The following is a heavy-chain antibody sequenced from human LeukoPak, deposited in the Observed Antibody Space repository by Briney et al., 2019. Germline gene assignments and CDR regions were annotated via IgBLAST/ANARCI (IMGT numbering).Heavy chain of an antibody. D-gene: IGHD4-23*01. J-gene: IGHJ5*02. CDR3: ARDVSSGNGWFDP. CDR1: GGTFSSYA. V-gene: IGHV1-69*13. CDR2: IIPIFGTA. Sequence: SVKVSCTASGGTFSSYAISWVRQAPGQGLEWMGGIIPIFGTANYAQKFQGRVTITADESTSTAYMELSSLRSEDTAVYYCARDVSSGNGWFDPWGQGTLVTVSS.